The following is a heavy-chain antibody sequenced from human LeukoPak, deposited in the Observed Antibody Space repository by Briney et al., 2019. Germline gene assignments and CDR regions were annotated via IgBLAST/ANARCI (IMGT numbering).Heavy chain of an antibody. V-gene: IGHV4-59*08. Sequence: SETLSLTCTVSGGSISSYYWSWIRQPPGKGLEWIGYIYYSGSTNYNPSLKSRVIISVDTSKNQFSLKLSSVTAADTAVYYCARHRPGPYDYWGQGTLATVSS. CDR3: ARHRPGPYDY. CDR1: GGSISSYY. CDR2: IYYSGST. J-gene: IGHJ4*02.